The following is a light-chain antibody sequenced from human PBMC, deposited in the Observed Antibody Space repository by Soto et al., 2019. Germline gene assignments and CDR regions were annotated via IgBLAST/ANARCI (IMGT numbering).Light chain of an antibody. J-gene: IGKJ1*01. Sequence: EIVMTQSPATLSVSPGESATLSCRASQSVSSSLAWYQQKPGKAPRLLIYGASTRATGIPARFSGSGSGTEFTLTISSLQSEDFAVSYCQQYNNWWTFGQGTKVEVK. CDR1: QSVSSS. V-gene: IGKV3-15*01. CDR2: GAS. CDR3: QQYNNWWT.